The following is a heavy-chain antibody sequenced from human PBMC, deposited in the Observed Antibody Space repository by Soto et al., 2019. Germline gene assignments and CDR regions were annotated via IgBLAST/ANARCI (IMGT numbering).Heavy chain of an antibody. J-gene: IGHJ4*02. CDR2: ISPYNGNT. CDR3: ARDTIGPPHSRNVFDY. CDR1: GYTFTSYG. V-gene: IGHV1-18*01. Sequence: QVQLVQSGAEVKKPGASVKVSCKASGYTFTSYGISWVRQAPGQGLEWMGWISPYNGNTKYAQKRQGRVTMTEDTSTSTAYRELRGLRSDDTAVYYCARDTIGPPHSRNVFDYWGQGTLVTVSS.